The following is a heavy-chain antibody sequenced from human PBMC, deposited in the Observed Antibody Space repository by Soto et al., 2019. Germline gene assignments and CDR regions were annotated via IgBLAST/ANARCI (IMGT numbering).Heavy chain of an antibody. D-gene: IGHD5-18*01. CDR1: GGSVISGSYY. CDR3: ARGGYSYGYGLYYYYGMDV. J-gene: IGHJ6*02. V-gene: IGHV4-61*01. CDR2: IYYSGST. Sequence: SETLSLTCTVSGGSVISGSYYWSWIRQPPGKGLERIGYIYYSGSTNYNPSLKSRVTISVDTSKNQFSLKLSSVTAADTAVYYCARGGYSYGYGLYYYYGMDVWGQGTTVTVSS.